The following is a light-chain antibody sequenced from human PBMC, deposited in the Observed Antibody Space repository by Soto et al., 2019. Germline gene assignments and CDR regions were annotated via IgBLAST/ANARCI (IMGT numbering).Light chain of an antibody. CDR3: QQYYTLYT. Sequence: DIQMTQSPSTLSASVGDRVTITCRASQSIAIWLAWYQQKPGKAPKLLIYRASTLQSGVPSRFSGSGSGTEFTLTINGLQPDDFATYYCQQYYTLYTFGQGTKLEI. CDR1: QSIAIW. V-gene: IGKV1-5*03. J-gene: IGKJ2*01. CDR2: RAS.